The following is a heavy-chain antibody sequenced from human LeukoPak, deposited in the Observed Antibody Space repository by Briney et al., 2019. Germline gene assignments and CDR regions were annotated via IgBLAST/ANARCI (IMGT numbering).Heavy chain of an antibody. Sequence: SETLSLTCTVSGGSISSSYYWGWIRLPPGKGLEWIGIIYYSGSTYYSPSLKSRVTISVDTSKNQFSLKLSSVTAADTAVYYCARLPLLSGRATMVRGWGFDPWGQGTLVTVSS. CDR3: ARLPLLSGRATMVRGWGFDP. CDR1: GGSISSSYY. CDR2: IYYSGST. D-gene: IGHD3-10*01. J-gene: IGHJ5*02. V-gene: IGHV4-39*07.